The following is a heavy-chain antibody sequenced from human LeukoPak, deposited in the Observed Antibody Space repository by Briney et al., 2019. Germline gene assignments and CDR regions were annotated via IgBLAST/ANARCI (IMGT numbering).Heavy chain of an antibody. Sequence: GGSLRLSCAASGFTFSSYAMHWVRQAPGKGLEWVAVISYDGSNKYYADSVKGRFTISRDNSKNTLYLQMNSLGAEDTAVYYCARVPKFPYSSSRPFDPWGQGTLVTVSS. J-gene: IGHJ5*02. CDR2: ISYDGSNK. V-gene: IGHV3-30-3*01. CDR3: ARVPKFPYSSSRPFDP. D-gene: IGHD6-13*01. CDR1: GFTFSSYA.